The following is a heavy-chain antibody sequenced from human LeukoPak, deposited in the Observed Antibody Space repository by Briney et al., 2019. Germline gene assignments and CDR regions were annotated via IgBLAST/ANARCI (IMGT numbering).Heavy chain of an antibody. Sequence: KPGGSLRLSCAASGFTFSSYSMNWVRQAPGKGLEWVSSISSSSSYIYYADSVKGRFTISRDNAKNSLYLQMNSLRAEDTAVYYCARDMGSYYAFDYWGQGTLVTVSS. V-gene: IGHV3-21*01. CDR1: GFTFSSYS. J-gene: IGHJ4*02. CDR2: ISSSSSYI. CDR3: ARDMGSYYAFDY. D-gene: IGHD1-26*01.